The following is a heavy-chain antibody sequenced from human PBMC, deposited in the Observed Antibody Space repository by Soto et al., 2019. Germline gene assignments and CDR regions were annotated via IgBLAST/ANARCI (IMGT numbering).Heavy chain of an antibody. CDR1: GYTFTSYG. CDR3: ARDHTIFGVVITRGHYFDY. Sequence: ASVKVSCKASGYTFTSYGISWVRQAPGQGLGWMGWISAYNGNTNYAQKLQGRVTMTTDTSTSTAYMELRSLRSDDTAVYYCARDHTIFGVVITRGHYFDYWGQGTLVTVSS. CDR2: ISAYNGNT. J-gene: IGHJ4*02. D-gene: IGHD3-3*01. V-gene: IGHV1-18*01.